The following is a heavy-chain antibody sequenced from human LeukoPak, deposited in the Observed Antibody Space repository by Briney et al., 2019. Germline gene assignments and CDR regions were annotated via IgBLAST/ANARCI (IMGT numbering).Heavy chain of an antibody. J-gene: IGHJ4*02. CDR3: ARDSVGDLLDY. V-gene: IGHV3-48*03. CDR2: IGSSGITI. D-gene: IGHD4-17*01. CDR1: GFPFSSYE. Sequence: GGSLRLSCAGSGFPFSSYEMNWLRQAPGKGLEWVSDIGSSGITIYYGDSVKGRFTISRDNAKNSIYLQMDSLRVEDTAIYYCARDSVGDLLDYWGQGTPVSVSS.